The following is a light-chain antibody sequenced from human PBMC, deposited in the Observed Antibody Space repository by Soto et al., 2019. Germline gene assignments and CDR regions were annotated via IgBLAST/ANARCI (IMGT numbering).Light chain of an antibody. V-gene: IGLV1-51*01. CDR3: GTWDYSLSTYV. Sequence: QSVLTQPPSVSAAPGQKVTISCSGSSSNIGSNYVCWYQQLPGTAPKLLIYDNNKPPSGIPDRFSGSKSGTSATLGITGLQTGDEADYYCGTWDYSLSTYVLATGTKV. CDR1: SSNIGSNY. CDR2: DNN. J-gene: IGLJ1*01.